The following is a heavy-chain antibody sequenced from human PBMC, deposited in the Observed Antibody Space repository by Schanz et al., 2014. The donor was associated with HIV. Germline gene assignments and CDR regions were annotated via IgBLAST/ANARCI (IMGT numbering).Heavy chain of an antibody. J-gene: IGHJ4*02. CDR2: IDGRGVST. CDR3: TREGNYYGGSVPGH. V-gene: IGHV3-23*01. Sequence: EVQLLESGGALVQPGGSLRLSCEASGFTFRSYAMNWVRQTPGKGLQWVSSIDGRGVSTYYGDSLKGRFTISRDNSKSTLYLHMPTLRAEDTATYYCTREGNYYGGSVPGHWGQGALVSVSS. CDR1: GFTFRSYA. D-gene: IGHD2-21*01.